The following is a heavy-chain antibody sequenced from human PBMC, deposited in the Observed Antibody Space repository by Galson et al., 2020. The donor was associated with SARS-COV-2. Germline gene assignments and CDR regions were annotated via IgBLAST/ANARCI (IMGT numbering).Heavy chain of an antibody. CDR3: TTDDIRGTPTSFDR. Sequence: GGSLRLSCVAAGLIFSDTWKTWVRQAPGKGLEWVGRIKNKADGATTGYAAPVKGRFVIARDDSKDTLYREMNSLKIEGPGVYYCTTDDIRGTPTSFDRWGQGALVTVSS. CDR1: GLIFSDTW. V-gene: IGHV3-15*05. CDR2: IKNKADGATT. J-gene: IGHJ4*02. D-gene: IGHD1-7*01.